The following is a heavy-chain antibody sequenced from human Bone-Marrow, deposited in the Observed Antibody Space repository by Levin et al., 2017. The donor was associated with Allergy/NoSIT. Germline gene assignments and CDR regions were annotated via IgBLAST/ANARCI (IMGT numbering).Heavy chain of an antibody. CDR1: GFISHNYW. D-gene: IGHD3-10*01. CDR3: ARGLLWYNRDWYFDL. V-gene: IGHV3-7*01. Sequence: LSLTCAASGFISHNYWMSWVRQAPGRGLEWVANIKEDGSGKYYVDSVKGRFTISRDNAKNAVYLQMNSLRAEDTAVYHCARGLLWYNRDWYFDLWGRGTLVTVSS. J-gene: IGHJ2*01. CDR2: IKEDGSGK.